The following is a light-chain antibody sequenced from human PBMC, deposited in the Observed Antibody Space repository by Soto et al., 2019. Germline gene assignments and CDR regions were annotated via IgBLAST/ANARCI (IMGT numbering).Light chain of an antibody. V-gene: IGKV3D-20*02. CDR1: QSVSSSY. Sequence: EIVLTQSPGTLSLSPGERATLSCRASQSVSSSYLAWYQQKPGQAPRLLIYGASSRATGIPDRFSGSGSGTDFTLTISSLEPEDSAVYYCQQRHHWPPITFGQGTRLEIK. CDR3: QQRHHWPPIT. J-gene: IGKJ5*01. CDR2: GAS.